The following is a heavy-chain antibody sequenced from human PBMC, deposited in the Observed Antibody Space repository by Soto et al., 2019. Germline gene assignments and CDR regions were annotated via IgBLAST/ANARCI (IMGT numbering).Heavy chain of an antibody. D-gene: IGHD2-21*02. V-gene: IGHV1-69*13. CDR2: IIPIFGTA. CDR1: GGPFSSYA. CDR3: ARGAVVVTAKAFDY. J-gene: IGHJ4*02. Sequence: SVKGSFKASGGPFSSYAISWVRQAPGQGLEWMGGIIPIFGTANYAQKFQGRVTITADESTSTAYMELSSLRSEDTAVYYCARGAVVVTAKAFDYWGQGTMVTVSS.